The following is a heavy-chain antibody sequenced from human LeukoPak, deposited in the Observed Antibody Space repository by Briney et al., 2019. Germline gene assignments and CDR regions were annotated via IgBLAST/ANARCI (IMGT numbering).Heavy chain of an antibody. CDR2: ISVSGIT. Sequence: GGSLRLSCVASGLTFSSNSMSWVRQPPGMGLEWVSGISVSGITVYADSVKGRLTISRDNSKNTLYLQMNNLRAEDTALYYCAKGFSVRGRFDPWGQGTQVNVSS. V-gene: IGHV3-23*01. CDR1: GLTFSSNS. CDR3: AKGFSVRGRFDP. D-gene: IGHD2-15*01. J-gene: IGHJ5*02.